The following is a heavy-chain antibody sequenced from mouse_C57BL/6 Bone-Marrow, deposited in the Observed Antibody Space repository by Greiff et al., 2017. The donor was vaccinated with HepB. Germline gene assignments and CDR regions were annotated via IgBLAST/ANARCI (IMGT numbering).Heavy chain of an antibody. J-gene: IGHJ2*01. CDR3: TILRWPS. V-gene: IGHV14-1*01. Sequence: VQLQQSGAELVRPGASVKLSCTASGFNIKDYYMHWVKQRPEQGLEWIGRIDPEDGDTEYAPKFQGKDTMTADTSANTAYLQLSSLTSEDTAVYDCTILRWPSWGQGTTLTVSS. CDR1: GFNIKDYY. CDR2: IDPEDGDT. D-gene: IGHD1-1*01.